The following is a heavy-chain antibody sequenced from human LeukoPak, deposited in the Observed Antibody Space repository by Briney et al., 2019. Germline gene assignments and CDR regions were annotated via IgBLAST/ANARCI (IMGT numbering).Heavy chain of an antibody. CDR1: GGTFSSYA. CDR2: IIPILGIA. CDR3: ARIAAADDIDY. J-gene: IGHJ4*02. D-gene: IGHD6-13*01. V-gene: IGHV1-69*04. Sequence: ASVEVSCKASGGTFSSYAISWVRQAPGQGLEWMGRIIPILGIANYAQKFQGRVTITADKSTSTAYMELSSLRSEDTAVYYCARIAAADDIDYWGQGTLVTVSS.